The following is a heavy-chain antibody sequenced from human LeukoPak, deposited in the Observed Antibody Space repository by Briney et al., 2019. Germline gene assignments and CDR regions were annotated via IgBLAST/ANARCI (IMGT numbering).Heavy chain of an antibody. CDR3: ARDETYSDVWSGSAGGGKGNYLDY. J-gene: IGHJ4*02. CDR2: IYHSGRT. CDR1: GYSISNGYY. D-gene: IGHD3-3*01. V-gene: IGHV4-38-2*02. Sequence: NPSETLSLTRTVSGYSISNGYYWGWMRQPPGKGLEWIGSIYHSGRTHYNPSLKSRVIISVDTSKNYFSLKLSSVTAADTAMYYCARDETYSDVWSGSAGGGKGNYLDYWGQGILVTVSS.